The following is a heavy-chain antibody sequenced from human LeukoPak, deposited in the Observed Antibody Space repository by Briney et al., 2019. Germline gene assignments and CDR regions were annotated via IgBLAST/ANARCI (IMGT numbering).Heavy chain of an antibody. CDR3: ARGSTVSGAKYYFDF. CDR1: GFNFGDYG. V-gene: IGHV3-49*04. CDR2: IRSRGYGGAT. Sequence: QPGRSQTHFRTASGFNFGDYGVSWVRQAAGKGLEWVVFIRSRGYGGATEYAASVKGRFTVSRDDSRSIAYLQMDSLETEDTAVYYCARGSTVSGAKYYFDFWGQRRLVSVSS. J-gene: IGHJ4*02. D-gene: IGHD3-16*01.